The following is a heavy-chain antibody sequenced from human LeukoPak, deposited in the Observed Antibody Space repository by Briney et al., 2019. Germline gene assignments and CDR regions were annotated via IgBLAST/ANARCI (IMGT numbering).Heavy chain of an antibody. CDR1: GFTFSTYS. J-gene: IGHJ4*02. Sequence: GGSLRLSCAASGFTFSTYSMNWVRQAPGKGLEWVSAISSDSYYIYYADSVKGRFTISRDNAKNSLYLQMNSLRAEDTAVYYCARDRARVSDYWGQGTLVTVSS. D-gene: IGHD3-22*01. V-gene: IGHV3-21*01. CDR3: ARDRARVSDY. CDR2: ISSDSYYI.